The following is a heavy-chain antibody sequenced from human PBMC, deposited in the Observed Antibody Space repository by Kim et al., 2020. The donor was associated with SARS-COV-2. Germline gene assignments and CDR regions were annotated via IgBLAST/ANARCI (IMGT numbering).Heavy chain of an antibody. CDR1: GGSISSYY. CDR3: ARIPGIAAVGMERIYYYG. Sequence: SETLSLTCTVSGGSISSYYWSWIRQPPGKGLEWIGYIYYSGSTNYNPSLKSRVTISVNTSKNQFSLKLSSVTAADTAVDYCARIPGIAAVGMERIYYYG. CDR2: IYYSGST. V-gene: IGHV4-59*01. D-gene: IGHD6-13*01. J-gene: IGHJ6*01.